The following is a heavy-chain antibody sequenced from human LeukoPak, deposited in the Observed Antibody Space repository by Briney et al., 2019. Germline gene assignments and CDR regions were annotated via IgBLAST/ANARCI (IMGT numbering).Heavy chain of an antibody. CDR1: GGSISSYY. V-gene: IGHV4-59*01. D-gene: IGHD2-2*01. CDR2: IYYSGST. Sequence: SETLSPTCTVSGGSISSYYWSWIRQPPGKGLEWIGYIYYSGSTNYNTSLKSRVTISVDTSKNQFSLKLSSVTAADTAVYYCARGAGIVVVPAAHFDIWGQGTMVTVSS. J-gene: IGHJ3*02. CDR3: ARGAGIVVVPAAHFDI.